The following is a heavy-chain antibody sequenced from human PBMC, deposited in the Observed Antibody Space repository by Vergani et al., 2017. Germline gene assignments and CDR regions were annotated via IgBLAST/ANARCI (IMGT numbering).Heavy chain of an antibody. V-gene: IGHV3-48*04. CDR3: ARDGVVVSAPLDY. D-gene: IGHD2-15*01. CDR2: ISSSSSTI. J-gene: IGHJ4*02. Sequence: EVQLVESGGGLVQPGGSLRLSCAASGFTFSSYSMNWVRQAPGKGLEWVSYISSSSSTIYYADSVKGRFTISRDNAKNSLYLQMNRLRAEDTAVYYCARDGVVVSAPLDYWGQGTLVTVSS. CDR1: GFTFSSYS.